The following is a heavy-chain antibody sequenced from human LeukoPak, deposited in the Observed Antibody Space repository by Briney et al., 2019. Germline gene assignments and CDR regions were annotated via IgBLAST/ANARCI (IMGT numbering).Heavy chain of an antibody. Sequence: SQTLSLTCAISGDSVSTNSATWTWLRQSPSRGLEWLGRTYYRSKWYNDYAVSMKSRITINPDTSKNQFSLQLNSVTPEDTAVYYCARLVGASWFDSWGQGTLVTVSS. J-gene: IGHJ5*01. CDR3: ARLVGASWFDS. V-gene: IGHV6-1*01. CDR1: GDSVSTNSAT. D-gene: IGHD1-26*01. CDR2: TYYRSKWYN.